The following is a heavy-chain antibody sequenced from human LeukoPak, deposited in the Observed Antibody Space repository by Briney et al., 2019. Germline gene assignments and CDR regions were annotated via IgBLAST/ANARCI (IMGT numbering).Heavy chain of an antibody. D-gene: IGHD5-18*01. Sequence: GASVKVSCKASGGTFSSYSISWVRQAPGQGFEWMGRINPYLGIANYAQRFQDRVTITADRSTSTAYMELSSLTSEDTAVYYCASGTTMVPTDYWGQGTPVTVSS. CDR2: INPYLGIA. J-gene: IGHJ4*02. CDR1: GGTFSSYS. CDR3: ASGTTMVPTDY. V-gene: IGHV1-69*02.